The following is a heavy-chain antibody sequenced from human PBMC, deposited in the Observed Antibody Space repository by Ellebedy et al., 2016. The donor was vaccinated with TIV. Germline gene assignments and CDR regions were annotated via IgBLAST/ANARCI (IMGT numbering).Heavy chain of an antibody. CDR1: GGSITSGDYY. D-gene: IGHD3-9*01. V-gene: IGHV4-31*03. CDR3: AKSDADWYQPIDI. Sequence: MPSETLSLTCTVAGGSITSGDYYWSWIGQHPGRGLEGIGYIYRSGSTYCNPSLKSRVVIPVDPSKSQFALNLSSVTAADPAVYYCAKSDADWYQPIDIWGQGTMVTVSS. J-gene: IGHJ3*02. CDR2: IYRSGST.